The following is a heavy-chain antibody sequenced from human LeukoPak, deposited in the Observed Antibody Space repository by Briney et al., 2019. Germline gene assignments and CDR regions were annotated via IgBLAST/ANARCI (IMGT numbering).Heavy chain of an antibody. Sequence: NSSETLSLTCAVSGYSIRSGYYWGWMRQPPGKGLEWIGSVFSGNTHYNPSLKSRVTISVDTSKNQFYLDLSSVTAADTAVYYCARLRGSYYYFESWGQGTLVTVSS. CDR3: ARLRGSYYYFES. D-gene: IGHD1-26*01. CDR1: GYSIRSGYY. V-gene: IGHV4-38-2*01. CDR2: VFSGNT. J-gene: IGHJ4*02.